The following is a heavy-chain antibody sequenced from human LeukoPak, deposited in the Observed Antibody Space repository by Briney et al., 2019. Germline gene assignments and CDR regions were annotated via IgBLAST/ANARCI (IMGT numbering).Heavy chain of an antibody. CDR1: GFTFSSYE. CDR3: ARVNPIAAAGT. V-gene: IGHV3-48*03. J-gene: IGHJ5*02. Sequence: GGSLRLSCAASGFTFSSYEMNWVRQAPGKGLEWVSYISSSGSTIYYADSVKGRFTISRDNAKNSLYLQMNSLRGEDTAVYYCARVNPIAAAGTWGQGTLVTVSS. D-gene: IGHD6-13*01. CDR2: ISSSGSTI.